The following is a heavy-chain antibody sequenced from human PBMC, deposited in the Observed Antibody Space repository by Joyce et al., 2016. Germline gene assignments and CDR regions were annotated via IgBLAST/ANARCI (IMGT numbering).Heavy chain of an antibody. CDR1: GFTFSDYS. Sequence: EVQLVESGGGLVQPGGSLRLSCAASGFTFSDYSMNWARQAPGEGLEWISYISSSSSTIYYAGAVKGRFTIARDNAKSSLYLQMNSLRAEDTAVYYGARGHSANYDGSANYGMDVWGQGTTVTVSS. CDR3: ARGHSANYDGSANYGMDV. J-gene: IGHJ6*02. V-gene: IGHV3-48*01. CDR2: ISSSSSTI. D-gene: IGHD3-10*01.